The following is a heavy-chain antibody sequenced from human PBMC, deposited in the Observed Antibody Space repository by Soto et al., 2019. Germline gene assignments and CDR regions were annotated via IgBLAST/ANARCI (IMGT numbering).Heavy chain of an antibody. Sequence: PGGSLRLSCAASGFTSSSYAMHWVRQARGKGLEWVAVISYEGSNKYYADSVKGRFTISRDNSKNTLYLQMRSLRAEDTALYYCAKGRGSYDLLSHLDCWGQGALVTVSS. J-gene: IGHJ4*02. V-gene: IGHV3-30-3*01. CDR2: ISYEGSNK. D-gene: IGHD3-9*01. CDR1: GFTSSSYA. CDR3: AKGRGSYDLLSHLDC.